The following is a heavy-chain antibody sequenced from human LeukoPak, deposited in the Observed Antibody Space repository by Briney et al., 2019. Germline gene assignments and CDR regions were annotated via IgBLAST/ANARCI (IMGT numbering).Heavy chain of an antibody. CDR2: IYHSGST. CDR3: AISYSSSWYGLEYFQH. V-gene: IGHV4-38-2*02. D-gene: IGHD6-13*01. Sequence: PSETLSLTCTVSGYSISSGYYWGWIRQPPGKGLEWIGSIYHSGSTYYNPSLKSRVTMSVDTSKNQFSLKLSSVTAADTAVYYCAISYSSSWYGLEYFQHWGQGTLVTVSS. J-gene: IGHJ1*01. CDR1: GYSISSGYY.